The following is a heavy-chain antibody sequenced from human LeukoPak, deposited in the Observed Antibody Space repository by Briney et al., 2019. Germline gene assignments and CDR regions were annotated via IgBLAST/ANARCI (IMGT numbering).Heavy chain of an antibody. V-gene: IGHV3-23*01. D-gene: IGHD6-6*01. CDR1: GFTFSSYA. CDR3: ARGRDSSSSGLFYYYYGMDV. J-gene: IGHJ6*02. CDR2: ISGSGGST. Sequence: GGSLRLSCAASGFTFSSYAMSWVRQAPGKGLEWVSAISGSGGSTYDADSVRGRFTISRDNSKNSLYLQMNSLRAEDTAVYYCARGRDSSSSGLFYYYYGMDVWGQGTTVTVSS.